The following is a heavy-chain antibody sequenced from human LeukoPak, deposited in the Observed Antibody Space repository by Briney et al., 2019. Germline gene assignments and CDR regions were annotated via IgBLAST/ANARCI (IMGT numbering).Heavy chain of an antibody. CDR1: GFTFGSYW. CDR2: INSDGSST. CDR3: ARGDYYDSSGYYYPLVFDY. V-gene: IGHV3-74*01. Sequence: GGSLRLSCAASGFTFGSYWMRWVRQAPGKGLVWVSRINSDGSSTSYADSVKGRFTISRGNAKNTLYLQMNSLRAEDTAVYYCARGDYYDSSGYYYPLVFDYWGQGTLVTVSS. D-gene: IGHD3-22*01. J-gene: IGHJ4*02.